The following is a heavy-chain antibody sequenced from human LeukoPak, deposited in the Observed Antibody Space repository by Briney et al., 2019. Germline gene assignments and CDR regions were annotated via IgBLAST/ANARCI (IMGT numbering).Heavy chain of an antibody. CDR3: ARDLESVTGAGLFDY. J-gene: IGHJ4*02. V-gene: IGHV3-11*04. CDR2: ISSSSSTI. CDR1: GFTFSDYY. Sequence: GGSLRLSRAASGFTFSDYYMSWIRQAPGKGLEWVSYISSSSSTIYYADSVKGRFTISRDNAKNSLYLQMNSLRAEDTAVHYCARDLESVTGAGLFDYWGQGTLVTVFS. D-gene: IGHD7-27*01.